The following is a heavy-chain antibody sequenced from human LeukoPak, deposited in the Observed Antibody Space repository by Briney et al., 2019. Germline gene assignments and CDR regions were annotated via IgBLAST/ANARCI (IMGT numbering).Heavy chain of an antibody. V-gene: IGHV4-59*05. CDR2: IYYGGST. Sequence: SETLSLTCTVSGGSISSYYWSWIRQPPGKGLEWIGSIYYGGSTYYNPSLKSRVTISVDTSMNQFSLKLSFVTTADTAVYYCARALGYCSGGSCTRGYNWFDPWGQGTLVTVPS. CDR1: GGSISSYY. D-gene: IGHD2-15*01. J-gene: IGHJ5*02. CDR3: ARALGYCSGGSCTRGYNWFDP.